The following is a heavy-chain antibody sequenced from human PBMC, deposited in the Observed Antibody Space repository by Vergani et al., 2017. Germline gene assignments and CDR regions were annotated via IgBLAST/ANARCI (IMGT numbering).Heavy chain of an antibody. V-gene: IGHV4-59*01. CDR3: ARGGVTIFGVVIIGDAFDI. CDR2: IYYSGST. Sequence: QVQLQESGPGLVKPSQTLSLTCTVSGGSISSYYWSWIRQPPGKGLEWSGYIYYSGSTNYNPSLKSRVTISVYTYKNQFSLKLSSVTAADTAVYYCARGGVTIFGVVIIGDAFDIWGQGTMVTVSS. D-gene: IGHD3-3*01. CDR1: GGSISSYY. J-gene: IGHJ3*02.